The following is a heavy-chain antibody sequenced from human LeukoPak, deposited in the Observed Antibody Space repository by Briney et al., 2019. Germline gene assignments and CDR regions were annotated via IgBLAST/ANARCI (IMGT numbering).Heavy chain of an antibody. CDR3: AKGALLNSNSSENT. CDR1: GGSISSSSYY. CDR2: ISVSGGTT. J-gene: IGHJ5*02. D-gene: IGHD6-6*01. Sequence: TSETLSLTCTVSGGSISSSSYYWGWIRQPPGKGLEWVSDISVSGGTTYYADSVKGRFIISRDTSKNTLYLQMNSLRVEDTAVYYCAKGALLNSNSSENTWGQGTLVTVSS. V-gene: IGHV3-23*01.